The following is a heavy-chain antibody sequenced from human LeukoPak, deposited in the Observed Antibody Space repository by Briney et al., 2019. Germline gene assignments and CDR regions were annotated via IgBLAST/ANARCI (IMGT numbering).Heavy chain of an antibody. CDR1: GGSVTSYY. CDR3: AGGGDKAKTGY. J-gene: IGHJ4*02. D-gene: IGHD2-15*01. Sequence: SEALSLTCTVPGGSVTSYYWSWIRRPPGKGLEWIGYIYYNGGTNYNPSLKSRITISLDTSKNQFSLRLSSVTAADTAVYYCAGGGDKAKTGYWGQGTLVTASS. CDR2: IYYNGGT. V-gene: IGHV4-59*08.